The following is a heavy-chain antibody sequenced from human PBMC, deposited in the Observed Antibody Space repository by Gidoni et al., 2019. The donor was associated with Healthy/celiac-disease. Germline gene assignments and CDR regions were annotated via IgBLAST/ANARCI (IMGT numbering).Heavy chain of an antibody. Sequence: QLHLVHSGAEVKNPGPSFKFSSKPFGYTFPSYYMPWLRQAPGQGLEWMGRINPNSGGTNYAQKFQGRVTMTRDTFISTAYMELSRLRSDDTAVYYCARMTISGDYYYYYGMDVWGQGTTVTVSS. J-gene: IGHJ6*02. V-gene: IGHV1-2*06. D-gene: IGHD3-3*01. CDR2: INPNSGGT. CDR1: GYTFPSYY. CDR3: ARMTISGDYYYYYGMDV.